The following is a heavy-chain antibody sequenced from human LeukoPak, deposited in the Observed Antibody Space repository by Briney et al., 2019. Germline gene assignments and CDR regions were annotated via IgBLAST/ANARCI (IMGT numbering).Heavy chain of an antibody. CDR2: IGIAGEP. Sequence: GGSLRLSCAASGLTFSSYDMHWVRQPTGESLEWVSSIGIAGEPYYAGSVKGRFTISRENAKNSLYLQMNSLRVGDTAGYYCGRGSAGGAFDSWGQGTMVTVS. D-gene: IGHD3-16*01. J-gene: IGHJ3*02. CDR3: GRGSAGGAFDS. V-gene: IGHV3-13*05. CDR1: GLTFSSYD.